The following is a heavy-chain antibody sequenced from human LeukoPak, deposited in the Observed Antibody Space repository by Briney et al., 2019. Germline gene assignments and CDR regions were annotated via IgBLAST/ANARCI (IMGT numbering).Heavy chain of an antibody. CDR1: GGSFSGYY. CDR2: INHSGST. J-gene: IGHJ4*02. V-gene: IGHV4-34*01. Sequence: PSETLSLTCAVYGGSFSGYYWSWIRQPPGKGLEWIGEINHSGSTNYNPSLKSRVTISVDTSKNQFSLKLSSVTAADTAVYYCASSSITMVRGVEDYWGQGTLVTVSS. CDR3: ASSSITMVRGVEDY. D-gene: IGHD3-10*01.